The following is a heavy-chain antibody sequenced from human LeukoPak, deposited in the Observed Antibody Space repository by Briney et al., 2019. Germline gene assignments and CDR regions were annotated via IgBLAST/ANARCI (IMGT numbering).Heavy chain of an antibody. CDR1: GFTFSSYE. D-gene: IGHD1-26*01. V-gene: IGHV3-48*03. Sequence: GGSLRLSCAASGFTFSSYEMNWVRQAPGKGLEWVSYISSSGSTIYYADSVKGRFTISRDNAKNSLYLQMDSLRAEDTAVYYCARDAPLPDFWGQGTLVTVSS. CDR2: ISSSGSTI. J-gene: IGHJ4*02. CDR3: ARDAPLPDF.